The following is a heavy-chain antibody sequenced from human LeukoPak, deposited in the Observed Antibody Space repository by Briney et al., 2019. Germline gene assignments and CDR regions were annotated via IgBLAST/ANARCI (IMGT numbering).Heavy chain of an antibody. V-gene: IGHV4-59*01. D-gene: IGHD3-22*01. CDR3: ARVAIPYDISPYYDGYMDV. Sequence: SETLSLTCAVSGGSISGYYWSWIRQSPDKGLEWIGYIYYSGSTNYNPSLQSRVTISVDTSKNQFSLKITSVTAADTAVYYCARVAIPYDISPYYDGYMDVWGKGTTVTVPS. J-gene: IGHJ6*03. CDR2: IYYSGST. CDR1: GGSISGYY.